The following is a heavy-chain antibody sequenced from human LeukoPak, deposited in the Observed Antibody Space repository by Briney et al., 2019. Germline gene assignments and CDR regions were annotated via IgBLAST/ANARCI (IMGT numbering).Heavy chain of an antibody. V-gene: IGHV3-30-3*01. CDR3: ARETVRWLQFGYYFDY. CDR1: GFTFSSYA. CDR2: ISYDGSNK. Sequence: LAGGSLRLSCAASGFTFSSYAMHWVRQAPGKGLEWVAVISYDGSNKYYADSVKGRFTISRDNSKNTLYLQMNSLRAEDTAVYYCARETVRWLQFGYYFDYWGQGTLVTVSS. D-gene: IGHD5-24*01. J-gene: IGHJ4*02.